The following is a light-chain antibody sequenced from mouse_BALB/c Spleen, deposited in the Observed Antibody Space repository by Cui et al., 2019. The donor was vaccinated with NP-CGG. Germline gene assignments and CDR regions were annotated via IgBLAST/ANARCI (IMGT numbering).Light chain of an antibody. CDR1: TGAVTTSNY. V-gene: IGLV1*01. Sequence: QAVVTQESALTTSPGETVTLTFRSSTGAVTTSNYANWVQENPDHLFTGLIGGTNNRVPGVPARFSGSLIGDKAALTITGAQTEDEAIYFCALWYSNHWVFGGGTKLTVL. CDR2: GTN. J-gene: IGLJ1*01. CDR3: ALWYSNHWV.